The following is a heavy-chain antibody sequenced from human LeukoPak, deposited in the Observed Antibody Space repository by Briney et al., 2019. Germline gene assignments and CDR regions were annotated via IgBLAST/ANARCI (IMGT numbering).Heavy chain of an antibody. V-gene: IGHV3-30*02. J-gene: IGHJ4*02. CDR3: AALHTGTFVDY. D-gene: IGHD4-17*01. Sequence: GGSLRLSCAASGFSFSGYGMHWVRQVPGNGLEWVAFIRYDGSTKFYTDSVKGRFAISRDNSKNTLSLQMNSLRTEDTAVYYCAALHTGTFVDYWGQGTLVTVSS. CDR2: IRYDGSTK. CDR1: GFSFSGYG.